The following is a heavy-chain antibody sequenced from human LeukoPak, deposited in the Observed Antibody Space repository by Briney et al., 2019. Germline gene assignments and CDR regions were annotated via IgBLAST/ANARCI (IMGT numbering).Heavy chain of an antibody. Sequence: SETLSLTCTVSGGSISSYYWSWIRQPPGKGLEWIGYIYYSGSTNYNPSLKSRVTISVDTSKNQFSLKLSSVTAADTAVYYCASGYCSSTSCPRGFGLDVWGQGTTVTVSS. CDR2: IYYSGST. CDR1: GGSISSYY. J-gene: IGHJ6*02. CDR3: ASGYCSSTSCPRGFGLDV. V-gene: IGHV4-59*01. D-gene: IGHD2-2*03.